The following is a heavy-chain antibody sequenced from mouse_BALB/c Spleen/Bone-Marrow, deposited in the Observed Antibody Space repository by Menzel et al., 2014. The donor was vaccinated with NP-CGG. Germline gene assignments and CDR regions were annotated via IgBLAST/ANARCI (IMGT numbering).Heavy chain of an antibody. Sequence: EVQGVESGGGLVQPGGSLRLSCAASGFTFSSYGMSWVRLTPDKRLELVATINSNGGSTYYPDSVKGRFTISRDNAKNTLYLQMSSLKSEDTAMYYCARDSNDYWGQGTTLTVSS. CDR2: INSNGGST. CDR3: ARDSNDY. V-gene: IGHV5-6-3*01. CDR1: GFTFSSYG. J-gene: IGHJ2*01.